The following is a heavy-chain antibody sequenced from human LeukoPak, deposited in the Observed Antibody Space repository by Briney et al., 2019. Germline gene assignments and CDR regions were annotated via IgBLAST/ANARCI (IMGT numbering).Heavy chain of an antibody. CDR1: GFSLSSYA. V-gene: IGHV3-23*01. J-gene: IGHJ5*02. D-gene: IGHD3-22*01. Sequence: GGSLRLSCAASGFSLSSYAMSWVRQAPGKGLEWVSSISGGGGTTYYADSVKGRFTISRDNSKNMLYLQVSSLRAEDTAIYYCAKDRGNYYDTPRFDPWGQGTLVTVSS. CDR3: AKDRGNYYDTPRFDP. CDR2: ISGGGGTT.